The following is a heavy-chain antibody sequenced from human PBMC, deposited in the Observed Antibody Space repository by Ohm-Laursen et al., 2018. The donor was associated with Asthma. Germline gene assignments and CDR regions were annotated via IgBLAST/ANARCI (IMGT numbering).Heavy chain of an antibody. J-gene: IGHJ4*02. CDR3: ASLPTDYSIDF. CDR1: GASIISSRYF. D-gene: IGHD4-11*01. CDR2: IHYSGST. Sequence: GTLSLTCTVSGASIISSRYFWGWFRQSPGKGLEWIGTIHYSGSTNYNPSLRGRVIMFVDTSRNQFSLQWHSVTAPDTAVYYCASLPTDYSIDFWGQGTLVTVSS. V-gene: IGHV4-39*01.